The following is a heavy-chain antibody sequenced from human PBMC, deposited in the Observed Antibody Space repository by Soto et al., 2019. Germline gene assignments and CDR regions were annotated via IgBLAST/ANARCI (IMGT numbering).Heavy chain of an antibody. J-gene: IGHJ5*01. CDR2: MSPDSGKT. D-gene: IGHD3-10*01. CDR1: GYTFTSYD. Sequence: QVQLVQSGAEVKEPGASVKVSCKASGYTFTSYDINWVRQATGQGLEWMGYMSPDSGKTRFAQKFEGRVTMTRDTPLNTASRQRGARRPGGRAGYYCGRGVAAGVDSWGQEGLVTVSS. CDR3: GRGVAAGVDS. V-gene: IGHV1-8*02.